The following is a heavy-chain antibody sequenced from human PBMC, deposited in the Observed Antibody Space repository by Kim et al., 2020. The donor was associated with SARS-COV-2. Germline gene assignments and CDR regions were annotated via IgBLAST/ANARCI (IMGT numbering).Heavy chain of an antibody. CDR3: ATKVVPAANGAVYYYYYGMDV. V-gene: IGHV1-24*01. D-gene: IGHD2-2*01. CDR1: GYTLTELS. CDR2: FDPEDGET. J-gene: IGHJ6*02. Sequence: ASVKVSCKVSGYTLTELSMHWVRQAPGKGLEWMGGFDPEDGETIYAQKFQGRVTMTEDTSTDTAYMELSSLRSEDTAVYYCATKVVPAANGAVYYYYYGMDVWGQGTTVTVSS.